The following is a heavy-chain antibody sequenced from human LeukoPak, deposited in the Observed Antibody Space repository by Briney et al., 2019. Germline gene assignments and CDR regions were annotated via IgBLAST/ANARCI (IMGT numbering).Heavy chain of an antibody. V-gene: IGHV1-2*02. J-gene: IGHJ6*03. CDR3: ARDGAPRPSHYYYYMDV. Sequence: ASVKVSCKASGYTFTNYYTRWVRQAPGQGLEWMGWINPKSGDTNSAQKFQGRVTMTSDTSISTAYMELSRLTSDDTAVYYCARDGAPRPSHYYYYMDVWAKGTTVTVSS. CDR2: INPKSGDT. CDR1: GYTFTNYY. D-gene: IGHD6-6*01.